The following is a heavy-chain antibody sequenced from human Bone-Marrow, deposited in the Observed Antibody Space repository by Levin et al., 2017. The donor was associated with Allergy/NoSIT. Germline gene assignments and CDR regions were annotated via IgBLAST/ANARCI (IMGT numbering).Heavy chain of an antibody. CDR3: ARSYGDYRGFDY. Sequence: PGGSLRLSCAVSGFTFSDHYMDWVRQAPGKGLEWVGRSKNRANSYITEYAASVKDRFVISRDDSNNSMYLQMYSLKTEDTAVYYCARSYGDYRGFDYWGQGTLVTVSS. V-gene: IGHV3-72*01. D-gene: IGHD4-17*01. CDR2: SKNRANSYIT. CDR1: GFTFSDHY. J-gene: IGHJ4*02.